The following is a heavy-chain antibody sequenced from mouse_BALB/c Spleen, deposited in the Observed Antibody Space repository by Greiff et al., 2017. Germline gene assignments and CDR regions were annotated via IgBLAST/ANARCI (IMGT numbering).Heavy chain of an antibody. CDR3: TRDTTADPFAY. V-gene: IGHV5-6-4*01. Sequence: EVKLVESGGGLVKPGGSLKLSCAASGFTFSSYTMSWVRQTPEKRLEWVATISSGGSYTYYPDSVKGRFTISRDNAKNTLYLQMSSLKSEDTAMYYCTRDTTADPFAYWGQGTLVTVSA. D-gene: IGHD1-2*01. CDR1: GFTFSSYT. J-gene: IGHJ3*01. CDR2: ISSGGSYT.